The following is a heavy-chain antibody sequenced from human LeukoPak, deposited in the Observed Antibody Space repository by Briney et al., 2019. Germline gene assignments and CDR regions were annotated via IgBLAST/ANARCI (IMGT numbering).Heavy chain of an antibody. D-gene: IGHD5-24*01. V-gene: IGHV1-46*01. CDR2: INPSGGST. CDR3: ARVRDGYNDAYDI. J-gene: IGHJ3*02. Sequence: ASVKVSCKASGYTFTNYNMHWVRQAPGQGLEWMGIINPSGGSTNYAQNFQGRVTMTRDTSTSTVYMELSSLRSEDTAVYYCARVRDGYNDAYDIWGQGTMVTVSS. CDR1: GYTFTNYN.